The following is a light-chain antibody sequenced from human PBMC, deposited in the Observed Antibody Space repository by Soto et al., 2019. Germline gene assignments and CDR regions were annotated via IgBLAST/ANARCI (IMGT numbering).Light chain of an antibody. CDR1: QGSSNY. CDR3: QQYDSVFT. V-gene: IGKV1-33*01. J-gene: IGKJ5*01. CDR2: GAS. Sequence: DIQMTQCPSSVSASVGDSVTITCRASQGSSNYLNWYQQKPGKAPKLLIYGASNLETGVPSRFSGSGSGTDFTFTISSLQAEDIATYICQQYDSVFTFGQGTRLEIK.